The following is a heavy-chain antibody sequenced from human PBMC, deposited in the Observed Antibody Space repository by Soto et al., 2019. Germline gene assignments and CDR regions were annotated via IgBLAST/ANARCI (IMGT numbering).Heavy chain of an antibody. CDR3: ARVVDGISGADY. CDR1: GFTFSSYN. CDR2: ITIASSTI. V-gene: IGHV3-48*01. D-gene: IGHD6-19*01. Sequence: VPLVESGGGLVQPGGSLRLSCAASGFTFSSYNMIWVRQAPGRGLECISYITIASSTIHYADSVRGRFTISRDNAQNSLFLQMNSLRGEDTAVYYCARVVDGISGADYWGQGTLVTVSS. J-gene: IGHJ4*02.